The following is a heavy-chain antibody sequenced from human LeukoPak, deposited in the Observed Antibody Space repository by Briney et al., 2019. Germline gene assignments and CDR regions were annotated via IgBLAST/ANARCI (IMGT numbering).Heavy chain of an antibody. CDR2: ISGSGGST. J-gene: IGHJ3*02. D-gene: IGHD1-26*01. Sequence: PGGSLRLSCTASGFTFSSYAMSWVRQAPGKGLEWVSAISGSGGSTYYADSVKGRFTISRDNSKNTLYLQMNSLRAEDTAVYYCAKAMVVYSGSLPDAFDIWGQGTMVTVSS. CDR3: AKAMVVYSGSLPDAFDI. CDR1: GFTFSSYA. V-gene: IGHV3-23*01.